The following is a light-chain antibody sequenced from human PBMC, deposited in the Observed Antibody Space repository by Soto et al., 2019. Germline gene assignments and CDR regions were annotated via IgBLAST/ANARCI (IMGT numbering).Light chain of an antibody. J-gene: IGKJ5*01. CDR3: QQYNKWPQT. CDR2: GAS. V-gene: IGKV3-15*01. Sequence: EIVMTQSPATMSVSPGERATLSCRASQSMGRNVAWYQQKPGQATRLLTHGASTRATGIPDRVSGVGSGTEVTLTISSLQSEDFAVYYGQQYNKWPQTFGQGTRLEIK. CDR1: QSMGRN.